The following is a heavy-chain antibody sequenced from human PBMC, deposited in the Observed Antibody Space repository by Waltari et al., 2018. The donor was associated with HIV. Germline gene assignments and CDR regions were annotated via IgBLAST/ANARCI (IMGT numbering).Heavy chain of an antibody. Sequence: QVQLQESGPGLVKPSETLSLTCTVSGGPISSSYWSWIRQPPGKGLVWIGYIYYSGSTNYNPSLKSRVTISVDTSKNQFSLKLSSVTAADTAVYYCARNPKSYDFWSGFPSAFDIWGQGTMVTVSS. D-gene: IGHD3-3*01. V-gene: IGHV4-59*01. CDR3: ARNPKSYDFWSGFPSAFDI. CDR2: IYYSGST. J-gene: IGHJ3*02. CDR1: GGPISSSY.